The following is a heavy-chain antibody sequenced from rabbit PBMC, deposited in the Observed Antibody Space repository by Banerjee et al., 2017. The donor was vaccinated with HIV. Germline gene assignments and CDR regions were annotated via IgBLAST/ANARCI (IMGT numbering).Heavy chain of an antibody. CDR3: ARHSSGSGYPFKL. CDR2: IYTGSSGST. J-gene: IGHJ4*01. Sequence: QEQLVESGGGLVQPEGSLTLTCTASGFSFSSSYYMCWVRQAPGKGLEWIGCIYTGSSGSTYYASWAKGRFTVSKTSSTTVTLQMTSLTAADTATYFCARHSSGSGYPFKLWGPGTLVTVS. V-gene: IGHV1S45*01. D-gene: IGHD1-1*01. CDR1: GFSFSSSYY.